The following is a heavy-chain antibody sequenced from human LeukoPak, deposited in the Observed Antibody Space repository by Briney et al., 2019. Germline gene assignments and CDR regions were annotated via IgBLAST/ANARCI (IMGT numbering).Heavy chain of an antibody. V-gene: IGHV4-34*01. D-gene: IGHD6-13*01. J-gene: IGHJ3*02. CDR2: INHSGST. Sequence: SETLSLTCAVYGGSFSGYYWSWIRQPPGKGLEWIGEINHSGSTNYNPSLKSRVTISVDTSKNQFSLKLSSVTAADTAVYYCARAAGGAFDIWSQGTMVSVSS. CDR3: ARAAGGAFDI. CDR1: GGSFSGYY.